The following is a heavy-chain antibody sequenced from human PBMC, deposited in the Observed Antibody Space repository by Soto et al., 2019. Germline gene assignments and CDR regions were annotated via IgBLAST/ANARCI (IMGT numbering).Heavy chain of an antibody. CDR3: ARERVGQDYYYGMDV. CDR2: VFYSGTT. CDR1: GASLTKSY. Sequence: SETLSLTCNVSGASLTKSYWSWIRKAPGKGLQWIGNVFYSGTTRCNPSLKSRVSMSVDTSKSHFSLRLSFVTAADTAVYYCARERVGQDYYYGMDVWGQGTTVTVSS. V-gene: IGHV4-59*01. J-gene: IGHJ6*02.